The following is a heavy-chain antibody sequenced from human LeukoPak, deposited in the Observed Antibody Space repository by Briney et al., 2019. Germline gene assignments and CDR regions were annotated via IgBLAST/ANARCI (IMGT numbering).Heavy chain of an antibody. V-gene: IGHV1-2*06. CDR1: GYTFTGYH. J-gene: IGHJ4*02. CDR2: INPNSGDT. CDR3: ARDYCSSTSCLFDY. Sequence: GASAKVSCKASGYTFTGYHMHWVRQAPGQGLEWMGRINPNSGDTNNAQKFQGRVTMTRDTSISTAYMDLSRLTSDDTAVYYCARDYCSSTSCLFDYWGQGTLVTVSS. D-gene: IGHD2-2*01.